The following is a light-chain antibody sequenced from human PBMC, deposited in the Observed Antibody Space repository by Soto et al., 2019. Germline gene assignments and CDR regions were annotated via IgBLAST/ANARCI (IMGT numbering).Light chain of an antibody. J-gene: IGLJ1*01. V-gene: IGLV1-44*01. Sequence: QSVLTQPPSASGTPGQRVTISCSGSSSNIGSNTVNWYQQLPGTAPKLLIYNNNQRPSGVPDRFSGSKFGTSASLAISGLQSEDEADYYCAAWDDSLNGFYVFGTGTKVTVL. CDR3: AAWDDSLNGFYV. CDR1: SSNIGSNT. CDR2: NNN.